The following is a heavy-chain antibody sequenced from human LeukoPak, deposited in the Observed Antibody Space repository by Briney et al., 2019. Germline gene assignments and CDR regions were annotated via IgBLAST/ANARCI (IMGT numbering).Heavy chain of an antibody. J-gene: IGHJ4*02. V-gene: IGHV1-69*13. D-gene: IGHD2-2*01. CDR1: GGSFSSYA. CDR2: LTPVFGTA. CDR3: ARGSASNWPVDI. Sequence: ASVKVSCKASGGSFSSYAISWVRQAPGQGLEWMGGLTPVFGTAKYAQDFQGRVTITADDSTTTVYMQLSGLGSDDTGVYYCARGSASNWPVDIWGQGTLVTVSS.